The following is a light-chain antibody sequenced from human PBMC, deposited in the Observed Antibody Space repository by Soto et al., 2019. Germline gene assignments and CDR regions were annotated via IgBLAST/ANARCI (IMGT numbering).Light chain of an antibody. CDR3: QHYGGSLTWT. CDR2: GAT. CDR1: QSVTSRY. Sequence: EIVLTQSPSTPSLSPGERATLSCRARQSVTSRYLAWYRQKPGQAPRLLIYGATSRATDIPDRFSGSGSGTDFTLTISRLEPEDFAVYYCQHYGGSLTWTFGQGTKVDIK. J-gene: IGKJ1*01. V-gene: IGKV3-20*01.